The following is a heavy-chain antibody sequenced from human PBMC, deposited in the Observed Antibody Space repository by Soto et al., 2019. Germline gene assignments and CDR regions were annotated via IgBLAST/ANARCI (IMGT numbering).Heavy chain of an antibody. CDR1: GFTFSSYG. D-gene: IGHD3-22*01. J-gene: IGHJ4*02. Sequence: QVQLVESGGGVVQPGRSLRLSCAASGFTFSSYGMHWVRQAPGKGLEWVAVISYDGSNKYYADSVKGRFTISRDNSKNTLYLQMNSLRAEDTAVYYCAKDYYYDSSCPLFFDYWGQGTLVTVSS. CDR2: ISYDGSNK. V-gene: IGHV3-30*18. CDR3: AKDYYYDSSCPLFFDY.